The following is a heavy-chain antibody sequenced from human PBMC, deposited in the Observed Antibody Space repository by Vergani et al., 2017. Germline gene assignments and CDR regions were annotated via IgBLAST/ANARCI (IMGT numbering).Heavy chain of an antibody. CDR1: GGSISSGGYS. CDR3: ARGALFINYYDSSVYHSPPYFQH. V-gene: IGHV4-30-2*01. J-gene: IGHJ1*01. Sequence: QLQLQESGSGLVKPSQTLSLTCAVSGGSISSGGYSWSWIRQPPGKGLEWIGCTYHSGSTNYNPSLKSRVTISVDRSKNQFSLKLSSVTAADTAVYYCARGALFINYYDSSVYHSPPYFQHWGQGTLVTVSS. D-gene: IGHD3-22*01. CDR2: TYHSGST.